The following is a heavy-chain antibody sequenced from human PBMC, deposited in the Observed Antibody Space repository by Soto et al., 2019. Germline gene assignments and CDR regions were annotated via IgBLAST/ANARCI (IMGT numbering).Heavy chain of an antibody. D-gene: IGHD5-12*01. J-gene: IGHJ4*02. V-gene: IGHV1-8*01. CDR2: MNTTRVNT. CDR3: ARDKVGMVDY. CDR1: GYTFTSYD. Sequence: QVQLVQSGAEVKKPGASVKVSCKASGYTFTSYDINWVRQATRRGLECMGWMNTTRVNTGYAQKSHGRVTMTRNTSKSTAYMELSTLMSEDTAVYYCARDKVGMVDYWGQGTLVTVSS.